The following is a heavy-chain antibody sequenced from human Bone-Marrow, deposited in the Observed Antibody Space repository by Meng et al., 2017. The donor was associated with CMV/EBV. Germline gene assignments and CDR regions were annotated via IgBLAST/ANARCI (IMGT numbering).Heavy chain of an antibody. V-gene: IGHV3-30*02. CDR1: GFTSNNYG. CDR3: AKDIPMRRGVTAWFDP. J-gene: IGHJ5*02. CDR2: IRTGGSHK. Sequence: GGSLRLSCAASGFTSNNYGMHWVRQAPGKGLEWVAFIRTGGSHKFHAESVKGRFTISRDNSNNTLYLQMNSLSPEDTAVYYCAKDIPMRRGVTAWFDPWGQGTPVTVSS. D-gene: IGHD3-10*01.